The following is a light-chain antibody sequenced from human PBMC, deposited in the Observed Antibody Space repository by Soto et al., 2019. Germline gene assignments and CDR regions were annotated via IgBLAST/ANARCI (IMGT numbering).Light chain of an antibody. J-gene: IGKJ5*01. V-gene: IGKV2-30*01. CDR2: NAC. CDR3: MQSAHSPPIT. CDR1: ESLANSDGNTY. Sequence: DVVMTQSPLSLPVTLGQPASISCRSSESLANSDGNTYLNWFHQRPGQSPRCLIYNACNRESGGPDRCCGRGARTDFTLNITRVEAEDVGVYYCMQSAHSPPITFGQGTRLEMK.